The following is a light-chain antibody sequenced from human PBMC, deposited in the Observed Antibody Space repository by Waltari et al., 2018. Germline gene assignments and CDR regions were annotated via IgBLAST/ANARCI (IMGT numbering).Light chain of an antibody. V-gene: IGKV3-11*01. CDR2: DAS. Sequence: VLTHSPGPLSLSPGDRATLSCRASQSVRSFVAWYQQRHVDAPRLHISDASSRAPDIPGRFSGSGSGTDFTLTVSSLEPEDFAVYFCQQRSNLPDTFGQGTNLEI. CDR1: QSVRSF. CDR3: QQRSNLPDT. J-gene: IGKJ2*01.